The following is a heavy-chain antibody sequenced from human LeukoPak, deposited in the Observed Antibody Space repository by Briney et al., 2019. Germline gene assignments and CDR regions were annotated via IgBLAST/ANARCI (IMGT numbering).Heavy chain of an antibody. CDR3: AREVVATITYSDY. J-gene: IGHJ4*02. V-gene: IGHV4-38-2*02. D-gene: IGHD5-12*01. CDR2: IYHSGST. Sequence: SETLSLTCAVSGYPISSGYYWGSIRQPPGKGLEWIGSIYHSGSTYYNPSLKSRVTISVDTSKNQFSLKLSSVTAADTAVYYCAREVVATITYSDYWGQGTLVTVSS. CDR1: GYPISSGYY.